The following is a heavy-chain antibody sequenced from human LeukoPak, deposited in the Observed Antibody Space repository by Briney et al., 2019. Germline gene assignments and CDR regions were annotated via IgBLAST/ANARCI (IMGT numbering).Heavy chain of an antibody. CDR3: ARSPKYCSSTSCYAYYYGMDV. CDR1: GGSISSYY. Sequence: SETLSLTCTVSGGSISSYYWSWIRQPPGKGLEWIGYIYYSGNTNYNPSLKSRVAISVDTSKNQFSLKLSSVTAADTAVYYCARSPKYCSSTSCYAYYYGMDVWGQGTTVTVSS. V-gene: IGHV4-59*08. J-gene: IGHJ6*02. CDR2: IYYSGNT. D-gene: IGHD2-2*01.